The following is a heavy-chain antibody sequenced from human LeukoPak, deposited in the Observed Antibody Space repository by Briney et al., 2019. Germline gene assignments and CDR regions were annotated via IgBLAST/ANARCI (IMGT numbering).Heavy chain of an antibody. Sequence: GGSLRLSCAASGFTFSSYWMHWVRQAPGKGLVWVSRINSDGSSTSYADSVKGRFTISRDNSKNTLYLQMNSLRAEDTAVYYCAKDDGGSGVDAFDIWGQGTMVTVSS. V-gene: IGHV3-74*01. J-gene: IGHJ3*02. CDR2: INSDGSST. CDR3: AKDDGGSGVDAFDI. CDR1: GFTFSSYW. D-gene: IGHD1-26*01.